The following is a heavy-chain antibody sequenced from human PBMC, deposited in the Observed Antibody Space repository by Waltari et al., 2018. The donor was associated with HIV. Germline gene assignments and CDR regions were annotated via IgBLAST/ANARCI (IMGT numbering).Heavy chain of an antibody. J-gene: IGHJ6*02. V-gene: IGHV4-34*01. CDR2: INHSGST. D-gene: IGHD2-2*02. Sequence: QVQLQQWGAGLLKPSETLSLTCAVYGGSFSGYYWSWIRQPPGKGLEWIGEINHSGSTNYNPSLKSRVTISVDTSKNQFSLKLSSVTAADTAVYYCARALVVPAAIVYYYYGMDVWGQGTTVTVSS. CDR1: GGSFSGYY. CDR3: ARALVVPAAIVYYYYGMDV.